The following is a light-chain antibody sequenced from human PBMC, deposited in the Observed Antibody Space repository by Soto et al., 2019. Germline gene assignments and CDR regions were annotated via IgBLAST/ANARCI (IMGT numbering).Light chain of an antibody. Sequence: QSVLTQPPSVSGAPGQTVTISCSWSDSNIGAGYDLHWYQQVPGTAPKLLIHSNYLRASGVPDRFSASKSVTSASLAIIGLQADDEADYYCQSYDTRLGDWVFGGGTKVTVL. CDR1: DSNIGAGYD. J-gene: IGLJ3*02. CDR3: QSYDTRLGDWV. V-gene: IGLV1-40*01. CDR2: SNY.